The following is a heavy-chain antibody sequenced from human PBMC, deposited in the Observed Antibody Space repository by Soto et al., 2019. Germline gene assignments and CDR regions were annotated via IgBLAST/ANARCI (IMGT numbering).Heavy chain of an antibody. D-gene: IGHD4-17*01. J-gene: IGHJ6*02. Sequence: GASVKVSCKASGGTFSSYAISWVRQAPGQGLEWMGWISAYNGNTNYAQKLQGRVTMTTDTSTSTAYMELRSLRSDDTAVYYCARGPLVTTVTTYYYYVMDVWGQGTTVTVSS. V-gene: IGHV1-18*01. CDR3: ARGPLVTTVTTYYYYVMDV. CDR2: ISAYNGNT. CDR1: GGTFSSYA.